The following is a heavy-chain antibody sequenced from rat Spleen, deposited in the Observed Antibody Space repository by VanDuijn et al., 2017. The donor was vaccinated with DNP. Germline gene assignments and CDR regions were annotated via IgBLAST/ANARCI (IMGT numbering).Heavy chain of an antibody. CDR3: ARHERTTGLGFDY. CDR2: ISTGGGNT. Sequence: EVQLVESGGGLVQPGKSMKLSCAASGFTFSNFYMAWVRQAPAKGLAWVASISTGGGNTYYRDSVKGRFTLSRENAKSTLYLQMDSLRSEDTATYYCARHERTTGLGFDYWGQGVMVTVSS. CDR1: GFTFSNFY. D-gene: IGHD1-6*01. V-gene: IGHV5-25*01. J-gene: IGHJ2*01.